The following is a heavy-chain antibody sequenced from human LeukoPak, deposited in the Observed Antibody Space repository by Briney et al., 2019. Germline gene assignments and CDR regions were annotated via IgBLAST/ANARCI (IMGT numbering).Heavy chain of an antibody. Sequence: ASVKVSCKVSGYTLTELSMHWVRQAPGKGLEWMGGFDPEDGETIYAQKFQGRVTMTEDTSTDTAYMELRSLRSDDTAVYYCARDRPFFYDSIQSDYWGQGTLVTVSS. CDR1: GYTLTELS. CDR3: ARDRPFFYDSIQSDY. V-gene: IGHV1-24*01. CDR2: FDPEDGET. D-gene: IGHD3-22*01. J-gene: IGHJ4*02.